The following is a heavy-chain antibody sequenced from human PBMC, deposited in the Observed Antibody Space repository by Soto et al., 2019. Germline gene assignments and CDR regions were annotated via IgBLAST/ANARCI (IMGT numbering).Heavy chain of an antibody. CDR3: ARGREYCSSTSCLYGMDV. CDR2: IYYSGST. J-gene: IGHJ6*04. D-gene: IGHD2-2*01. V-gene: IGHV4-61*01. CDR1: GGSVSSGSYY. Sequence: SETLSLTCTVSGGSVSSGSYYWSWIRQPPGKGLEWIGYIYYSGSTNYNPSLKSRVTISVDTSKNQFSLKLSSVTDADTAVYYCARGREYCSSTSCLYGMDVWGKGPTVTVA.